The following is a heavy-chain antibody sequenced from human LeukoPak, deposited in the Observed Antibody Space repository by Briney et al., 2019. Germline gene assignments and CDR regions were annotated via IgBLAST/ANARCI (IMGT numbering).Heavy chain of an antibody. CDR1: GGSFSGYY. V-gene: IGHV4-34*01. CDR3: ARGGLTGDRIDY. D-gene: IGHD7-27*01. CDR2: INHSGST. Sequence: SETLSLTCAVYGGSFSGYYWSWIRQPPGKGLEWIGEINHSGSTNYNPSLKSRVTISVDTSKNQFSLKLSSVTAADTAVYYCARGGLTGDRIDYWGQGTLVTVSS. J-gene: IGHJ4*02.